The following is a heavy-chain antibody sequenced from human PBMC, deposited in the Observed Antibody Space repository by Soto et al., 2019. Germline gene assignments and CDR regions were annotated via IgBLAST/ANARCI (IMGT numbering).Heavy chain of an antibody. CDR3: AKDVRFLESLPHYYGMAA. CDR1: GFTFSSYG. Sequence: QAGGSLRLSCAASGFTFSSYGMHWVRQAPDKGLEWVAVISNDGSNKYYADSVKGRFTISRDNSKNTLYLQMNSLRAEDTAVYFCAKDVRFLESLPHYYGMAASAQGT. D-gene: IGHD3-3*01. V-gene: IGHV3-30*18. J-gene: IGHJ6*02. CDR2: ISNDGSNK.